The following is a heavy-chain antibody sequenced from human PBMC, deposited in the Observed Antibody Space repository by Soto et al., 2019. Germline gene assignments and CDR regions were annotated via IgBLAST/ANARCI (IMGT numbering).Heavy chain of an antibody. CDR1: GGSISSYY. D-gene: IGHD3-3*01. V-gene: IGHV4-59*08. CDR2: IYYSGST. CDR3: AGAYYDFWSGNIVDY. Sequence: SETLSLTCTVSGGSISSYYWSWIRQPPGKGLEWIGYIYYSGSTNYNPSLKSRVTISVDTSKNQFSLKLSSVTAADTAVYYCAGAYYDFWSGNIVDYWGQGTLVTVSS. J-gene: IGHJ4*02.